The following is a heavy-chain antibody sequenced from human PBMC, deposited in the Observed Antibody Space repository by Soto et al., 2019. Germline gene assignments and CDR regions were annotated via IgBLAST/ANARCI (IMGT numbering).Heavy chain of an antibody. D-gene: IGHD4-17*01. Sequence: SETLSLTCTVAGGSISSSSYYWGWIRQPPGKGLEWIGSIYYSGSTYYNPSLKSRVTISVDTSKNQFSLKLSSVTAAGTAVYYCARRMVTTRPTAYYFDYWGQGTLVTVS. CDR2: IYYSGST. V-gene: IGHV4-39*01. CDR1: GGSISSSSYY. CDR3: ARRMVTTRPTAYYFDY. J-gene: IGHJ4*02.